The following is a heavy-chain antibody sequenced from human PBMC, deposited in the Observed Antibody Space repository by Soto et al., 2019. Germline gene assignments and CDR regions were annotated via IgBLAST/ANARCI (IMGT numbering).Heavy chain of an antibody. CDR3: ARRPSRYSSSWLHYFDY. V-gene: IGHV4-34*01. J-gene: IGHJ4*02. CDR1: GGSFSGYY. Sequence: SETLSLTCAVYGGSFSGYYWSWIRQPPGKGLEWIGEINHSGSTNYNPSLKSRVTISVDTSKNQFSLKLSSVTAADTAVYYCARRPSRYSSSWLHYFDYWGQGTLVTVSS. CDR2: INHSGST. D-gene: IGHD6-13*01.